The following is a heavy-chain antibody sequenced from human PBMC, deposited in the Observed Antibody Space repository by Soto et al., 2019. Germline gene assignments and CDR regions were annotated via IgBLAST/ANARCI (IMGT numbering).Heavy chain of an antibody. J-gene: IGHJ6*02. Sequence: QVQLVESGGGVVQPGRSLRLSCAASGFTFSSYAMHWVRQAPGKGPEWVAVISYDGSNKYYADSVKGRFTISRDNSKNTLYLQMNSLRAEDTAVYYCARDRSYCSSTSCYDRYYYYYGMDVWGQGTTVTVSS. V-gene: IGHV3-30-3*01. CDR1: GFTFSSYA. CDR3: ARDRSYCSSTSCYDRYYYYYGMDV. D-gene: IGHD2-2*01. CDR2: ISYDGSNK.